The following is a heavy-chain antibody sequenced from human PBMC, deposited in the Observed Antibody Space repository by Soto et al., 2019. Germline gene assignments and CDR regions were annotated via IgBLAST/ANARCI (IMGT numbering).Heavy chain of an antibody. CDR2: ISYDGSNE. V-gene: IGHV3-30*18. J-gene: IGHJ4*02. CDR1: GFIFSTYG. D-gene: IGHD1-1*01. Sequence: HPGGSLRLSXVASGFIFSTYGMHWVRQVPGKGLEWVAHISYDGSNEYYADSVKGRFTVSRDNAKNTLDLQMNGLKAEDTALYYCTKEYIVGTTWGYFESWGQGALVTVSS. CDR3: TKEYIVGTTWGYFES.